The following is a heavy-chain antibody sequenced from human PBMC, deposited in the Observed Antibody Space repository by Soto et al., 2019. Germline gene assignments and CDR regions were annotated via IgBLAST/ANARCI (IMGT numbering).Heavy chain of an antibody. CDR3: AKDVRYSYAWRFDY. V-gene: IGHV3-30*18. J-gene: IGHJ4*02. CDR2: ISYDGSNK. CDR1: GFTFSSYG. D-gene: IGHD5-18*01. Sequence: PGGSLRLSCAASGFTFSSYGMHWVRQAPGKGLEWVAVISYDGSNKYYADSVKGRFTISRDNSKNTLYLQMNSLRAEDTAVYYCAKDVRYSYAWRFDYWGQGTLVTVSS.